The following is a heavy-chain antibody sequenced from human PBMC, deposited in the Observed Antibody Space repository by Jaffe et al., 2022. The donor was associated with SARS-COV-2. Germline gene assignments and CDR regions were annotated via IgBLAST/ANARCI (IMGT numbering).Heavy chain of an antibody. J-gene: IGHJ4*02. CDR2: IYYSGST. V-gene: IGHV4-39*01. CDR1: GGSISSSSYY. Sequence: QLQLQESGPGLVKPSETLSLTCTVSGGSISSSSYYWGWIRQPPGKGLEWIGSIYYSGSTYYNPSLKSRVTISVDTSKNQFSLKLSSVTAADTAVYYCARLPFLTWVLYFDYWGQGTLVTVSS. CDR3: ARLPFLTWVLYFDY. D-gene: IGHD7-27*01.